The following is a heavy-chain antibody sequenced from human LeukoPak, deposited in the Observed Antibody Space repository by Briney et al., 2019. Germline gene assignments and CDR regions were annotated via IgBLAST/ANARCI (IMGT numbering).Heavy chain of an antibody. V-gene: IGHV1-69*01. CDR3: ARAYYDSSGYYYSAFDI. Sequence: ASVKVSCKASGGTFSSYAISWVRQAPGQGLEWMGGIIPIFGTANYAQKFQGRVTITGDESTSTAYMELSSLRSEDTAVYYCARAYYDSSGYYYSAFDIWGQGTMVTVSS. J-gene: IGHJ3*02. D-gene: IGHD3-22*01. CDR2: IIPIFGTA. CDR1: GGTFSSYA.